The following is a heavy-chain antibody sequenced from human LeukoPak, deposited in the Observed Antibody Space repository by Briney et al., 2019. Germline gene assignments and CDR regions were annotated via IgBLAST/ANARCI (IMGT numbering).Heavy chain of an antibody. CDR2: IFYSGTT. D-gene: IGHD6-13*01. J-gene: IGHJ4*02. V-gene: IGHV4-39*02. CDR3: ARRPYSSSWPFDY. Sequence: SETLSLTCTVSGGSINSSSYFWGWIRQSPGKGLEWIGSIFYSGTTYYNPSLKSRVTISVDTSKNHFSLKLSSVTAADTAVYYCARRPYSSSWPFDYWGQGTLVTVSS. CDR1: GGSINSSSYF.